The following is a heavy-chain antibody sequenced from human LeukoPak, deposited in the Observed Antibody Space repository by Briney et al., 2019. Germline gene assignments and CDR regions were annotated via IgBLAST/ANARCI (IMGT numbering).Heavy chain of an antibody. V-gene: IGHV5-51*01. Sequence: GESLRISCKGSGYTFSSYWIGWVRQMPGKGLEWMGIIYPGDSDTRYSPSLQGQVTISVDTSIGTAYLQWSSLKASDTAIYYCARQNDFRLDYWGQGTLVAVSS. J-gene: IGHJ4*02. CDR1: GYTFSSYW. CDR3: ARQNDFRLDY. CDR2: IYPGDSDT. D-gene: IGHD3-3*01.